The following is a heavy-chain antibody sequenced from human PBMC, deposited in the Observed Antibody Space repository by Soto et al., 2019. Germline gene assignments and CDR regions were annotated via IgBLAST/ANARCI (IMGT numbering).Heavy chain of an antibody. CDR3: ARDPLVAVETFDY. CDR1: GYTFNSYA. V-gene: IGHV1-3*01. CDR2: INAGNGNT. Sequence: GASVKVSCKASGYTFNSYAMHWVRQAPGQRLEWMGWINAGNGNTKYSQKFQGRVTITRDTSASTAYMELSSLRSEDTAVYYCARDPLVAVETFDYWGQGTLVTVSS. J-gene: IGHJ4*02. D-gene: IGHD6-19*01.